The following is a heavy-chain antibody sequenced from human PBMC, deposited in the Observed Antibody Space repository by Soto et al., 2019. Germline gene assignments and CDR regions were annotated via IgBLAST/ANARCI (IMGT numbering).Heavy chain of an antibody. J-gene: IGHJ4*02. V-gene: IGHV3-21*01. CDR1: GFTLNDYT. Sequence: EVQLVESGGGLVKPGGSLRLSCAASGFTLNDYTMNWVGQAPGKGLEWVSSISNSGAYIYYADSMKGRFTVSRDNAKNSLYLQLSSVRAEDTAAYYCAREKLAALDHWGQGTLVTVSS. CDR2: ISNSGAYI. CDR3: AREKLAALDH. D-gene: IGHD6-6*01.